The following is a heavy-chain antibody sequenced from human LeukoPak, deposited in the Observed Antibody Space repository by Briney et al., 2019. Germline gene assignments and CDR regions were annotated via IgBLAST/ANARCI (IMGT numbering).Heavy chain of an antibody. CDR2: MNPNSGNT. D-gene: IGHD2-15*01. Sequence: ASVKLSCKASGYTFTSYDINWVRQSTGQGLEWMGWMNPNSGNTGYAQKFQGRVTMTRNTSISTAYMELSSLRSEDTAVYYCARGGTYCSGASCYFFWGQGTLVTVSS. CDR3: ARGGTYCSGASCYFF. CDR1: GYTFTSYD. J-gene: IGHJ4*02. V-gene: IGHV1-8*01.